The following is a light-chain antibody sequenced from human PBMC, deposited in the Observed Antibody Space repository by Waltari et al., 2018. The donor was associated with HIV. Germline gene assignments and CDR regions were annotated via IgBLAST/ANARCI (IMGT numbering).Light chain of an antibody. Sequence: SSELTQDPSVSVALGQTVTITCQGDSLRSYYASWYQQKPGRAPLLVISGKNNRPSGIPDRFSDSSSGNTASLTITGAQADEEADYYCNSRDSSGYSYVFGTGTKVTIL. CDR2: GKN. CDR3: NSRDSSGYSYV. V-gene: IGLV3-19*01. J-gene: IGLJ1*01. CDR1: SLRSYY.